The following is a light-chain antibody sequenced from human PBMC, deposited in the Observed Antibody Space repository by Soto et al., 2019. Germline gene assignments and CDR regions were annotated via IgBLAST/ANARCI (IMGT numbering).Light chain of an antibody. V-gene: IGKV3-20*01. CDR3: QQYGSSPRT. J-gene: IGKJ1*01. Sequence: EILWTQSPGTLSLSPGEKATLSCRASQSVSSSYLAWYQQKPGQAPRLLMYGASSRATGIPDTFSGSGSGTDFTLTISRLEPEDFAVYYCQQYGSSPRTFGQGTKVDIK. CDR2: GAS. CDR1: QSVSSSY.